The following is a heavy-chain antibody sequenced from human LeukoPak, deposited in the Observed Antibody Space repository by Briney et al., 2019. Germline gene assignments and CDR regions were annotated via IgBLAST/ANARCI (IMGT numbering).Heavy chain of an antibody. CDR2: MNPNSGNT. V-gene: IGHV1-8*01. Sequence: ASVKVSCKASGYTLTSYDINWVRQATGQGLEWMGWMNPNSGNTGYAQKFQGRVTITRNTSISTAYMELSSLRSEDTAVYYCARVRSRNWFDPWGQGTLVTVSS. D-gene: IGHD2-2*01. J-gene: IGHJ5*02. CDR1: GYTLTSYD. CDR3: ARVRSRNWFDP.